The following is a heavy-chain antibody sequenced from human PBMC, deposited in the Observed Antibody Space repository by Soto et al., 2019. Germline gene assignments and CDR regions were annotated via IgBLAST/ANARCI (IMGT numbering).Heavy chain of an antibody. CDR3: ARHGSSGSRDAFDI. D-gene: IGHD3-22*01. V-gene: IGHV5-10-1*01. CDR2: IDLSDSYT. Sequence: GESLKISCKGSGYSFTSYWISWVRQMPGKGLEWMGRIDLSDSYTNYGPSFQGPVTISADKSISTAYLQWSSLKASDTAIYYCARHGSSGSRDAFDIWGQGTMVTVSS. J-gene: IGHJ3*02. CDR1: GYSFTSYW.